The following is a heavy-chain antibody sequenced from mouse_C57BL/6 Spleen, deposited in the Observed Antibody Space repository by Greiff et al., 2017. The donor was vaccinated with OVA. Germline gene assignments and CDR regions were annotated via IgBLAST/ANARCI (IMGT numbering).Heavy chain of an antibody. CDR1: GYTFTDYN. CDR2: INPNNGGT. J-gene: IGHJ4*01. V-gene: IGHV1-18*01. Sequence: VHVKQSGPELVKPGASVKIPCKASGYTFTDYNMDWVKQSHGKSLEWIGDINPNNGGTIYNQKFKGKATLTVDKSSSTAYMELRSLTSEDTAVYYCARGYDGLYYAMDYWGQGTSVTVSS. D-gene: IGHD2-2*01. CDR3: ARGYDGLYYAMDY.